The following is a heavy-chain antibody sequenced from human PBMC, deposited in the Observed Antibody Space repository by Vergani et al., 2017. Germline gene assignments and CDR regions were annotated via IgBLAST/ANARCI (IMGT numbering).Heavy chain of an antibody. Sequence: EVQLVESGGGLIQPGGSLRLSCAVSGFTVSTNYMSWVRQAPGKGLEWVSVIYSGGSTYYADSVKGRFTISRDNSKNTLYLQMNSLRAEDTAVYYCARDISGSYNGRNGMDVWGQGTTVTVSS. V-gene: IGHV3-53*01. CDR3: ARDISGSYNGRNGMDV. D-gene: IGHD1-26*01. CDR2: IYSGGST. CDR1: GFTVSTNY. J-gene: IGHJ6*02.